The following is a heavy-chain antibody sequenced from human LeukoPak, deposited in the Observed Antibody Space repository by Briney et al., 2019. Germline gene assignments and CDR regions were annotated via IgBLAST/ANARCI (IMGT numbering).Heavy chain of an antibody. D-gene: IGHD6-13*01. Sequence: ASVKVSCKASGGTFSSYAISWVRQAPGQGLEWMGGIIPIFGTANYAQKFQGRVTTTTDESTSTAYMELSSLRSEDTVVYYCASRPSYSSSWNPYFDYWGQGTLVTVSS. V-gene: IGHV1-69*05. CDR3: ASRPSYSSSWNPYFDY. CDR1: GGTFSSYA. CDR2: IIPIFGTA. J-gene: IGHJ4*02.